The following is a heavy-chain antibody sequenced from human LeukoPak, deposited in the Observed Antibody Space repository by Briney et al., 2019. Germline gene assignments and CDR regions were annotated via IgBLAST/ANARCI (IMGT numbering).Heavy chain of an antibody. J-gene: IGHJ4*02. CDR1: GESVSSTGAS. Sequence: SQTLSLTCAISGESVSSTGASWNWIRQSPSRGLEWLGRTYYRSQWYYEYALSVKSRIIVAPDTSKNQFSLQLNSVTPEDTAVYYCVRRNYNFDYWGQGSLVTVSS. D-gene: IGHD5-24*01. CDR3: VRRNYNFDY. V-gene: IGHV6-1*01. CDR2: TYYRSQWYY.